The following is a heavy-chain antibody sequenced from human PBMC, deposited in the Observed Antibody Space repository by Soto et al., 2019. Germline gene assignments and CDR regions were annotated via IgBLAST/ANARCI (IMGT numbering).Heavy chain of an antibody. J-gene: IGHJ4*02. V-gene: IGHV1-46*01. CDR2: ISPDGGRT. Sequence: QVQLVQSGAEVKKPGASVKVSCKASGYTFTTYYMHWVRQAPGQGLEWMGIISPDGGRTSYAQTSQGRVTMTRNTSTSTVYMELSSLRSEDTAVYFWATRDPGHYWGQGTLVTVSS. CDR3: ATRDPGHY. CDR1: GYTFTTYY.